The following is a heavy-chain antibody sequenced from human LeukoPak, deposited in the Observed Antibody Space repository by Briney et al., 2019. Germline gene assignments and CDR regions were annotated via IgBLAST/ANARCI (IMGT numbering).Heavy chain of an antibody. CDR2: IYYSGTA. Sequence: SETLPLTCAISGGSISSAGYYWSWIRQHPGKGLEWIGYIYYSGTAYYSPSLKSRVTILVDTSKTQLSLKLSSVTAADTAVYYCARAISYGSAFDVWGQGTMVTVSS. J-gene: IGHJ3*01. D-gene: IGHD3-3*01. V-gene: IGHV4-31*11. CDR1: GGSISSAGYY. CDR3: ARAISYGSAFDV.